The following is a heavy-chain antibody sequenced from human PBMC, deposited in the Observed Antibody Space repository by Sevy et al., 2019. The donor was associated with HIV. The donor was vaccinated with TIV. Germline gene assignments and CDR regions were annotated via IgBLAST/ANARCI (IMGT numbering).Heavy chain of an antibody. Sequence: GGSLRLSCTASGFTFSDYYMSWIRQAPGKGLEWISYISSRDYFIYYADSVKGRFTISRDNAKNSMLLHMSSLRAEDTALYYCARVRYTYGNFFFDYWGQGTLVTVSS. J-gene: IGHJ4*02. D-gene: IGHD5-18*01. CDR3: ARVRYTYGNFFFDY. CDR1: GFTFSDYY. CDR2: ISSRDYFI. V-gene: IGHV3-11*01.